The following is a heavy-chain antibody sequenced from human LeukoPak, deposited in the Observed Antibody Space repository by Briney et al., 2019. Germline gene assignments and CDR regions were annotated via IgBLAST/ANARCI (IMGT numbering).Heavy chain of an antibody. CDR3: ARKRQLGNYYYYGMDV. Sequence: SETLSLTCTVSGGSISSYYWSWIRQPPGKGLEWIGEINHSGSTNYNPSLKSRVTISVDTSKNQFSLKLSSVTAADTAVYYCARKRQLGNYYYYGMDVWGQGTTVTVSS. J-gene: IGHJ6*02. D-gene: IGHD3-10*01. V-gene: IGHV4-34*01. CDR2: INHSGST. CDR1: GGSISSYY.